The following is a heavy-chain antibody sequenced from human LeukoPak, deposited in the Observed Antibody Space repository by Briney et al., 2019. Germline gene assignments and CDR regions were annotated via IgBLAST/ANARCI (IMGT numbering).Heavy chain of an antibody. D-gene: IGHD2-21*02. CDR1: GFTFSSYS. CDR3: ASGRAGGDCKGGCFDL. V-gene: IGHV3-21*01. CDR2: ISSSSSYI. J-gene: IGHJ2*01. Sequence: GGSLRLSCAASGFTFSSYSMNWVRQAPGKGLEWVSSISSSSSYIYYADSVKGRFTISRDNAKNSLYLQMNSLRAEDTAVYYCASGRAGGDCKGGCFDLWGRGTLVTVSS.